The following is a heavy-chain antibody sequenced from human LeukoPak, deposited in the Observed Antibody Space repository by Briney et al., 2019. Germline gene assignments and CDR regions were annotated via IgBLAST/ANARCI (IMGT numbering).Heavy chain of an antibody. CDR2: IYYSGCT. Sequence: PSQTLSLPCTVSGGSISSGTYYWRWIRQHPGKGLQWIGYIYYSGCTYYNPSRMSRVTISVDTSRNQFSLKLSSVTAADTAVYYCARAMEKRAAHGFDIWGQGTLVTVSS. CDR3: ARAMEKRAAHGFDI. V-gene: IGHV4-31*03. CDR1: GGSISSGTYY. J-gene: IGHJ3*02. D-gene: IGHD3-10*01.